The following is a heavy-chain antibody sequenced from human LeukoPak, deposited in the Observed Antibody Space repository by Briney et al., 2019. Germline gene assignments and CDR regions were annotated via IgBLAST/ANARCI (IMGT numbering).Heavy chain of an antibody. Sequence: SETLSLTCTVSGGSIGTYYWSWIRQPPGKGLEWIGYIYYNGYTDYNPSLKSRVTISLHTSKNQFSLNLSSVTAADTAVYYCARGGGIAAAPGYWGQGTLVTVSS. V-gene: IGHV4-59*01. J-gene: IGHJ4*02. D-gene: IGHD6-13*01. CDR1: GGSIGTYY. CDR2: IYYNGYT. CDR3: ARGGGIAAAPGY.